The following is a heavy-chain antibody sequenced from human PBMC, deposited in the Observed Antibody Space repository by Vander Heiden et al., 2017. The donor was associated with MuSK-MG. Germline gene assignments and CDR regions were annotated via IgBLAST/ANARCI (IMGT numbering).Heavy chain of an antibody. CDR2: IYYSGST. V-gene: IGHV4-39*01. Sequence: QLQLQESGPGLVKPSETLSPTCTVSGGSIRSSSYYWGWIRQPPGKGLEWIGSIYYSGSTYYNPSLKSRVTISVDTSKNQFSLKLSSVTAADTAVYYCARNAVIISSGWYYFDYWGQGTLVTVSS. CDR3: ARNAVIISSGWYYFDY. J-gene: IGHJ4*02. CDR1: GGSIRSSSYY. D-gene: IGHD6-19*01.